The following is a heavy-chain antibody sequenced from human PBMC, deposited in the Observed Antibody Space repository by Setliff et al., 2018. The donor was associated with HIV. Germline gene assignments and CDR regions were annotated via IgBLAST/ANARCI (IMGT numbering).Heavy chain of an antibody. CDR1: GGSISTSY. J-gene: IGHJ3*02. V-gene: IGHV4-4*09. Sequence: SETLTLTCTVSGGSISTSYWNWIRQPPGKGLEWIAYIYISGTTNYNPSLKSRVTISLDTSRNQFSLKLGSVTAADTAMYYCAREHCSGGSCNGFDIWGQGTMVTVS. D-gene: IGHD2-15*01. CDR2: IYISGTT. CDR3: AREHCSGGSCNGFDI.